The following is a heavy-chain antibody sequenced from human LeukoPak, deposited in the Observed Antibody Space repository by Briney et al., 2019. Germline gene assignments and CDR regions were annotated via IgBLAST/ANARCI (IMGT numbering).Heavy chain of an antibody. CDR1: GFTFSSYA. J-gene: IGHJ4*02. V-gene: IGHV3-30-3*01. CDR2: ISYDGSNK. CDR3: ASLDDYGDY. Sequence: GGSLSLSCAASGFTFSSYAMHWVRQAPGKGLEWVAVISYDGSNKYYADSVKGRFTISRDNSKNTLYLQMNSLRAEDTAVYYCASLDDYGDYWGQGTLVTVSS.